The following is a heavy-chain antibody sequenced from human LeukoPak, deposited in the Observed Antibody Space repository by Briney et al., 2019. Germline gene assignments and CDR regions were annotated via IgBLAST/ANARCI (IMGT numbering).Heavy chain of an antibody. Sequence: GGSLRLSCAASGFIVSSNYMSWVRQAPGKGLEWVSVIYSGGSTYYADSVKGRFTISRDNSKNTLYLQMNSLRAEDTAVYYCARGYSPPNYYDSSGYPDAFDIWGQGTMVTVSS. D-gene: IGHD3-22*01. CDR1: GFIVSSNY. V-gene: IGHV3-53*01. J-gene: IGHJ3*02. CDR2: IYSGGST. CDR3: ARGYSPPNYYDSSGYPDAFDI.